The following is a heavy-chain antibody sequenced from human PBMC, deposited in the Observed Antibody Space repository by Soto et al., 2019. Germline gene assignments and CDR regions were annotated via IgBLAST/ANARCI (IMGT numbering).Heavy chain of an antibody. V-gene: IGHV1-18*01. J-gene: IGHJ6*02. Sequence: GASVKVSCKASGYTFTSYGISWVRQAPGQGLEWMGWISAYNGNTNYAQKLQGRVTMTTDTSTSTAYMELRSLRSDDTAVYYCAREHSSSWYVPQYYYYYGMDVWGQGTTVTVSS. D-gene: IGHD6-13*01. CDR1: GYTFTSYG. CDR3: AREHSSSWYVPQYYYYYGMDV. CDR2: ISAYNGNT.